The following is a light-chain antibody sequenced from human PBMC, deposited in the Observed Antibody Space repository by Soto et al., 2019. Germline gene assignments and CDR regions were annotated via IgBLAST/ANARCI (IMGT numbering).Light chain of an antibody. CDR1: QSISRY. Sequence: IVLTQSPATLSLSPGETATLSCRASQSISRYLAWYQQKPGQAPRLLIYDASIRATGIPARFRGGGSETDFTLTISSLAPEDFAIYYCQQSYRFPKTFGRGTKVEVK. V-gene: IGKV3-11*01. CDR2: DAS. CDR3: QQSYRFPKT. J-gene: IGKJ1*01.